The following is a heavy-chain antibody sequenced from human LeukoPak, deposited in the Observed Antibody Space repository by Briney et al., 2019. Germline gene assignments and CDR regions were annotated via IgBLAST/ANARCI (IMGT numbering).Heavy chain of an antibody. CDR3: ARVGSYVWGSYRYTSSDY. D-gene: IGHD3-16*02. J-gene: IGHJ4*02. V-gene: IGHV4-34*01. CDR2: INHSGST. Sequence: SETLSLTCAVYGGSFSGYYWSWIRQPPGKGLEWIGEINHSGSTNYNPSLKSRVTISVDTSKNQFSLKLSSVTAADTAVYYCARVGSYVWGSYRYTSSDYWGQGTLVTVSS. CDR1: GGSFSGYY.